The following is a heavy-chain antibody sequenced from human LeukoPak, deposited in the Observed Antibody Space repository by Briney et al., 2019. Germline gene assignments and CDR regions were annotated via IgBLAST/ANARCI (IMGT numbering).Heavy chain of an antibody. CDR1: GFRFSSDS. Sequence: SGGSLRHSCADSGFRFSSDSINCVRQAPGKGLEWVSYISTGSTTIYYADSVKGRFTISRDNAKNSLFLQMDSLRDEDTAVYFCARFDWLLAFDYCGQGTLVTVSS. J-gene: IGHJ4*02. V-gene: IGHV3-48*02. CDR2: ISTGSTTI. D-gene: IGHD3-9*01. CDR3: ARFDWLLAFDY.